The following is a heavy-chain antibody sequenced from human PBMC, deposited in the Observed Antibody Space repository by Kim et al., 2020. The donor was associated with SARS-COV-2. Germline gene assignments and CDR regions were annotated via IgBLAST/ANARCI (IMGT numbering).Heavy chain of an antibody. J-gene: IGHJ6*02. CDR3: ARVQLPYYYGMDV. V-gene: IGHV4-39*01. Sequence: SETLSLTCTVSGGSISSSSYYWGWIRQPPGKGLEWIGSIYYSGSTYYNPSLKSRVTISVDTSKNQFSLKLSSVTAADTAVYYCARVQLPYYYGMDVWGQGTTVTVSS. CDR1: GGSISSSSYY. CDR2: IYYSGST. D-gene: IGHD3-10*01.